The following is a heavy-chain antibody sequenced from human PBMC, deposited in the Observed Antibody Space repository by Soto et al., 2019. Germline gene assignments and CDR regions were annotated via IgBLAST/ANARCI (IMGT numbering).Heavy chain of an antibody. CDR1: GGSISSGGYY. CDR2: IYYSGST. V-gene: IGHV4-31*03. Sequence: QVQLQESGPGLVKPSQTLSLTCTVSGGSISSGGYYWSWIRQHPGKGLEWIGYIYYSGSTYYNPSLKSRVTISVDTSKNQFSLKLSCVTAADTAVYYCARSDLNYDFWSGPLGAFDIWGQGTMVTVSS. CDR3: ARSDLNYDFWSGPLGAFDI. D-gene: IGHD3-3*01. J-gene: IGHJ3*02.